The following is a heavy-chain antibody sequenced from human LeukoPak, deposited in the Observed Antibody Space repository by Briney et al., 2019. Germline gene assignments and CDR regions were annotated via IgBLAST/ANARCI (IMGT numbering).Heavy chain of an antibody. J-gene: IGHJ6*03. D-gene: IGHD6-13*01. V-gene: IGHV4-34*01. CDR2: INHSGST. CDR3: ARTTEAHSWRTRYYDYYMDV. Sequence: PSETLSLTCAVYGGSFSGYYWSWIRQPPGKGLEWIGEINHSGSTNYNPSLKSRVTISVDTSKNQFSLKLSSVTAAGTAVYYCARTTEAHSWRTRYYDYYMDVWGKGTTVTVSS. CDR1: GGSFSGYY.